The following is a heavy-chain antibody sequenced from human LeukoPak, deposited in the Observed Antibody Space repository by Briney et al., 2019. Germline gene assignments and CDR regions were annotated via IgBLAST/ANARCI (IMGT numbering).Heavy chain of an antibody. J-gene: IGHJ3*02. CDR2: INPAESIT. D-gene: IGHD3-3*01. CDR3: ARVGSFGAFDI. V-gene: IGHV3-74*01. Sequence: GGSLRLSCAASRFIFSNYWMHWVRQGPGKGLVWVARINPAESITNYADSMKGRFTISRDNAKNTLYLQMNSLRAEDTAVYYCARVGSFGAFDIWGQGTMVTVSS. CDR1: RFIFSNYW.